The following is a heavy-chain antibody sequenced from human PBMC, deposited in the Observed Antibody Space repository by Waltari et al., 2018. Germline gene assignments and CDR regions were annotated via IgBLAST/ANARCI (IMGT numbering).Heavy chain of an antibody. CDR1: GYTSTSSD. J-gene: IGHJ5*02. D-gene: IGHD1-1*01. V-gene: IGHV1-8*03. Sequence: QVQLVQSGAEVKKPGASVKVSCKASGYTSTSSDINWVRQATGQGLEWMGWMNPNSGNTGYAQKFQGRVTITRNTSISTAYMELSSLRSEDTAVYYCARTLYWKGGFDPWGQGTLVTVSS. CDR2: MNPNSGNT. CDR3: ARTLYWKGGFDP.